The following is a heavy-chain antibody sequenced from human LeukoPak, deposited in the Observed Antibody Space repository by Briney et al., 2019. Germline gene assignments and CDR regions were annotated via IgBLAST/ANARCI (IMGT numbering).Heavy chain of an antibody. Sequence: GGSLRLSCAASGFIVSSNYMTWIRQAPGKGLEWASVIYSDGKTYYADSVKGRFTISRDNSKNTLYLQMNSLRAEDTAVYYCAREWELQDAFDIWGQGTMVTVSS. CDR3: AREWELQDAFDI. CDR2: IYSDGKT. D-gene: IGHD1-26*01. CDR1: GFIVSSNY. V-gene: IGHV3-53*01. J-gene: IGHJ3*02.